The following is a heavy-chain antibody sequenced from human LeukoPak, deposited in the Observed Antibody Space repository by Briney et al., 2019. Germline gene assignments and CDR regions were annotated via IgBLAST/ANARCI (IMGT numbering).Heavy chain of an antibody. CDR3: AREQLPYGDYAGYFDL. J-gene: IGHJ2*01. CDR1: GFTFSSYW. V-gene: IGHV3-74*01. Sequence: PGGSLTLSCAASGFTFSSYWMHWVRQAPGKGVVWVSRINSDGSSTSYADSVKGRFTISRDNAKSTLYLQMNSLRAEDTAVYYCAREQLPYGDYAGYFDLWGRGTLVTVSS. CDR2: INSDGSST. D-gene: IGHD4-17*01.